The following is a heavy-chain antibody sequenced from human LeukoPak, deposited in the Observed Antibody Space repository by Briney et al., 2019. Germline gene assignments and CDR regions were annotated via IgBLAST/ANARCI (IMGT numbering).Heavy chain of an antibody. Sequence: SETLSLTCTVSGGSISSSSYYWSWIRQPPGKGLEWIGYIYYSGSTNYNPSLKSRVTISVDTSKNQFSLKLSSVTAADTAVYYCARIVDNSGRGNEARYYFDYWGQGTLVTVSS. CDR1: GGSISSSSYY. CDR2: IYYSGST. D-gene: IGHD6-19*01. CDR3: ARIVDNSGRGNEARYYFDY. V-gene: IGHV4-61*01. J-gene: IGHJ4*02.